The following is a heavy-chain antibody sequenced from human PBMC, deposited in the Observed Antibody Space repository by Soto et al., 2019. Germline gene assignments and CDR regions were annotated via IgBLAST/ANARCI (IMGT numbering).Heavy chain of an antibody. Sequence: PSETLSLTCTVSGASISYGGFSWSWIRQSPGKGLEWIGYISHLESTYFHPSFKSRLTMSIDRTRNQFSLKLSSVTAADIAVYYCARGGGYDSFDYWGQGVQVTVSS. D-gene: IGHD5-12*01. CDR3: ARGGGYDSFDY. CDR1: GASISYGGFS. V-gene: IGHV4-30-2*06. CDR2: ISHLEST. J-gene: IGHJ4*02.